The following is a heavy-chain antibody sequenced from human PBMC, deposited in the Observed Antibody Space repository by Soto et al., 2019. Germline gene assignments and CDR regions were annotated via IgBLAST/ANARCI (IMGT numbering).Heavy chain of an antibody. D-gene: IGHD3-3*01. CDR2: INHSGST. V-gene: IGHV4-34*01. J-gene: IGHJ5*02. CDR1: GGSFSGYY. CDR3: ARGGTYYDFWSGYSPLTNWFDP. Sequence: SETLSLTCAVYGGSFSGYYWSWIRQPPGKGLEWIGEINHSGSTNYNPSLKSQVTISVDTSKNQFSLKLSSVTAADTAVYYCARGGTYYDFWSGYSPLTNWFDPWGQGTLVTVSS.